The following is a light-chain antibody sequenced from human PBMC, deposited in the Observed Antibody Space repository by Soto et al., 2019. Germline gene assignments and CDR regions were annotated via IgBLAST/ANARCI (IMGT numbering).Light chain of an antibody. J-gene: IGLJ2*01. CDR3: TSYTSTSTQV. CDR1: SSDVGGYNY. Sequence: QSALTQPASVSGSPGQSITISCTGTSSDVGGYNYVSWYQQHPGKAPKLLIYDVSNRPSGVSNRFSGSKSGNTASLTISGHQAEDEADYYCTSYTSTSTQVFGGGTKLTVL. CDR2: DVS. V-gene: IGLV2-14*01.